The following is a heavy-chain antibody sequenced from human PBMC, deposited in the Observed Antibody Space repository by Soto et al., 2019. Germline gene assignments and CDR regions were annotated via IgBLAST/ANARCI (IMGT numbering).Heavy chain of an antibody. CDR2: IYWDDSK. V-gene: IGHV2-5*02. CDR3: AHAYAGRSLY. Sequence: QITLKESGPTLVKPTQTLTLTCTFSGFSLTTDRVGVGWIRQPPGEALEWLAVIYWDDSKTHRPSLESRLTITTDTSKHQVALTLTNMSSLDTATYYCAHAYAGRSLYCGQGTLVTVSS. J-gene: IGHJ4*02. CDR1: GFSLTTDRVG. D-gene: IGHD1-26*01.